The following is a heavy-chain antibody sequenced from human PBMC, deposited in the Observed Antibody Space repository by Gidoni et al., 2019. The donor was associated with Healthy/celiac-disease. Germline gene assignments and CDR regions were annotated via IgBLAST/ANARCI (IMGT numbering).Heavy chain of an antibody. CDR1: GGSIRNHY. CDR2: SNTSGSN. D-gene: IGHD3-22*01. V-gene: IGHV4-4*07. J-gene: IGHJ5*02. CDR3: AAYPSLYDRSGYYVA. Sequence: QVQLQESGPGLVKPSETLALTCTVSGGSIRNHYCAWVRQSAGKGLEWIGRSNTSGSNTYNPSLRSRVTMSLDTSKSQFSLRLTSVTAADTAVYFCAAYPSLYDRSGYYVAWGQGTLVTVSS.